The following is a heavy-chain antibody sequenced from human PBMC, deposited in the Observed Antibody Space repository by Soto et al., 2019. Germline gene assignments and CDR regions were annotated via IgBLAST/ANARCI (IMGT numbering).Heavy chain of an antibody. D-gene: IGHD3-22*01. CDR3: ARSPDSSGYYPRWYYYGMDV. V-gene: IGHV4-39*07. CDR1: GGSISNTDYY. J-gene: IGHJ6*02. CDR2: VFHRGGT. Sequence: TSETLSLTCTVSGGSISNTDYYWGWIRQPPGKGLERIGNVFHRGGTNYNPSLKRRATISVDKSKNQFSLKLSSVTAADTAVYYCARSPDSSGYYPRWYYYGMDVWGQGTTVTVSS.